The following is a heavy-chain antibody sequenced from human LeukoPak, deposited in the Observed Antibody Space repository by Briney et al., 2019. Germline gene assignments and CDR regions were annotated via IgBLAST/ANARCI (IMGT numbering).Heavy chain of an antibody. CDR1: EFTFGSYW. Sequence: PGGSLRLSCVASEFTFGSYWMTWVRQAPGKGLEWVASIKQDGSQRYYVDSVKGRFTISRDNAEKSLYLQMNSLRTEDTAVYYCAKDRGRGMPTNFDYWGQGTLVTVSS. V-gene: IGHV3-7*01. J-gene: IGHJ4*02. CDR3: AKDRGRGMPTNFDY. D-gene: IGHD5-24*01. CDR2: IKQDGSQR.